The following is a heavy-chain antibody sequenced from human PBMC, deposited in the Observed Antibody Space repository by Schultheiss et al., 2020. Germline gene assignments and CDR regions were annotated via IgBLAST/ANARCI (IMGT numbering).Heavy chain of an antibody. D-gene: IGHD6-13*01. V-gene: IGHV3-7*03. CDR2: IKQDGSEK. CDR1: GFTFSSYG. J-gene: IGHJ6*03. Sequence: GGSLRLSCAASGFTFSSYGMHWVRQAPGKGLEWVANIKQDGSEKYYVDSVKGRFTISRDNAKNSLYLQMNSLRSEDTAVYYCAAGTYYYYMDVWGKGTTVTVSS. CDR3: AAGTYYYYMDV.